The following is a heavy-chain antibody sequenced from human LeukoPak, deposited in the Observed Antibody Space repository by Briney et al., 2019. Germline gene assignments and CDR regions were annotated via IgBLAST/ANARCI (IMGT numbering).Heavy chain of an antibody. CDR3: ARWGGSRSRGMDV. CDR1: GFTVSSNY. V-gene: IGHV3-53*01. CDR2: IYSGGST. D-gene: IGHD1-26*01. Sequence: GGSLRLPCAASGFTVSSNYMSRVRQAPGKGLEWVSVIYSGGSTYYADSVKGRFTISRDNSKNTLYLQMNSLRAEDTAVYYCARWGGSRSRGMDVWGQGTTVTVSS. J-gene: IGHJ6*02.